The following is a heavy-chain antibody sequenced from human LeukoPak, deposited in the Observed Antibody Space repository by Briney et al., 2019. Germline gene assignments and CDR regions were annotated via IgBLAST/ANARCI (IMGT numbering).Heavy chain of an antibody. V-gene: IGHV5-51*01. CDR2: IYPDDSDT. D-gene: IGHD1-26*01. CDR3: ARNWQWEPFDY. CDR1: GYSFTNYW. J-gene: IGHJ4*02. Sequence: GESLKISCIGSGYSFTNYWIGWVRQMPGKGLEWMGIIYPDDSDTTYSPSFQSQVTISVDKSINTAYLQWSSLKASDTAMYFCARNWQWEPFDYWGQGTLVTVPS.